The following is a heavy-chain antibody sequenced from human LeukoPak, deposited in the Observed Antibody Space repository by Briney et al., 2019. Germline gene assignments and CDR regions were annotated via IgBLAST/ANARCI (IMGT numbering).Heavy chain of an antibody. D-gene: IGHD5-12*01. Sequence: GGSLRLSCAASGFTFSDYWMSWVRQAPGKGLEWVANIDQDGSEKYYVDSVKGRFTVSRDNAKNSLSLQMNNLRAEDTAVYYCARLYDSNRDHSGYGYWGQGTLVTVSS. CDR2: IDQDGSEK. J-gene: IGHJ4*02. CDR1: GFTFSDYW. V-gene: IGHV3-7*02. CDR3: ARLYDSNRDHSGYGY.